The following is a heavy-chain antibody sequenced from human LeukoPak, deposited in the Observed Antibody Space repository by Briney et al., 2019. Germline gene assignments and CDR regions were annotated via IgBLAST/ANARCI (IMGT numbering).Heavy chain of an antibody. J-gene: IGHJ4*02. Sequence: SETLSLTCAVSGYSISSGYYWGWIRQPPGKGLEWIGSIYHSGSTYYNPSLKSRVTISVHTSKNQFSLKLSSVTAADTAVYYCARLSITMIVVVIIDYWGQGTLVTVSS. CDR1: GYSISSGYY. CDR2: IYHSGST. D-gene: IGHD3-22*01. CDR3: ARLSITMIVVVIIDY. V-gene: IGHV4-38-2*01.